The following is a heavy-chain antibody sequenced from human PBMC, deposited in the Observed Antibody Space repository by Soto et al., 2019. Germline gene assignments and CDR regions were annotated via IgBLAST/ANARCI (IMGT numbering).Heavy chain of an antibody. Sequence: GGSLRLSCAASGFTFSSYAMHWVRQAPGKGLEWVAVISYDGSNKYYADSVKGRFTISRDNSKNTLYLQMNSLRAEDTAVYYCASQGYDSSGFFDYWGQGTLVTVSS. D-gene: IGHD3-22*01. CDR2: ISYDGSNK. V-gene: IGHV3-30-3*01. CDR3: ASQGYDSSGFFDY. CDR1: GFTFSSYA. J-gene: IGHJ4*02.